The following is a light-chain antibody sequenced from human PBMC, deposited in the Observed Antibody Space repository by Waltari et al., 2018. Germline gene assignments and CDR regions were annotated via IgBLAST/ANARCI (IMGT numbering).Light chain of an antibody. J-gene: IGLJ2*01. V-gene: IGLV2-11*01. CDR3: CSYVGSNVV. CDR2: DVV. CDR1: SSDFNGYNY. Sequence: QSALTQPRSVSGSPGQSVTISCSGTSSDFNGYNYVSWYQQLTGKAPKLMIYDVVKRPSGVPARFSASKSGNTASLTISGLQAEDEADYYCCSYVGSNVVFGGGTKLTVL.